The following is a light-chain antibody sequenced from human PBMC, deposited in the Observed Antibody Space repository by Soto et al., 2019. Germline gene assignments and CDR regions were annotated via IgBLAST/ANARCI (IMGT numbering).Light chain of an antibody. CDR1: SSDIGNYNY. Sequence: QSVLTQPPSASGSPGQSVTISCTGTSSDIGNYNYVSWYQQHPGKAPKLMIYEVIKRPSGVPDRFSGSKSGNTASLTVSGLQAEDEADYYCSSYAGSNNYVFGTGTKVTVL. CDR2: EVI. J-gene: IGLJ1*01. CDR3: SSYAGSNNYV. V-gene: IGLV2-8*01.